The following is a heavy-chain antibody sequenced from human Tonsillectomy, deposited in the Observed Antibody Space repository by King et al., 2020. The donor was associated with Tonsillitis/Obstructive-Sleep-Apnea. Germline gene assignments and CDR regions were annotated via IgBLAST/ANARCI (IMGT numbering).Heavy chain of an antibody. V-gene: IGHV4-39*01. CDR3: ARHPSTTVVPFDY. CDR1: GGSISSSSYY. D-gene: IGHD4-23*01. Sequence: QLQESGPGLVKPSETLSLTCPVSGGSISSSSYYWGWIRQSPGKGLEWIGSIYYSGSTYYNPSLKSRVTISVDTSKNQFSLKLSSVTAADTAVYYCARHPSTTVVPFDYWGQGTLVTVSS. J-gene: IGHJ4*02. CDR2: IYYSGST.